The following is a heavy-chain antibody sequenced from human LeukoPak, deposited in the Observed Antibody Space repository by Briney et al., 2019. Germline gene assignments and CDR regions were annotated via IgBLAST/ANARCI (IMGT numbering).Heavy chain of an antibody. CDR1: GYTFTSYD. CDR2: MNPNSGNT. V-gene: IGHV1-8*01. D-gene: IGHD3-22*01. Sequence: ASAKVSCKASGYTFTSYDINWVRQATGQGLEWMGWMNPNSGNTGYAQKFQGRVTMTRNTSISTAYMELSSLRSEDTAVYYCARGRRDSSGYPMDVWGQGTTVTVSS. CDR3: ARGRRDSSGYPMDV. J-gene: IGHJ6*02.